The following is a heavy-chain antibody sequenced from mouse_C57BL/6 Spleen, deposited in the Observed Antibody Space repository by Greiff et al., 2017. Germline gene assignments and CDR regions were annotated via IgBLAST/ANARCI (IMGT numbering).Heavy chain of an antibody. D-gene: IGHD2-12*01. V-gene: IGHV1-54*01. J-gene: IGHJ2*01. CDR3: ARGKLDFFDY. CDR1: GYAFTNYL. Sequence: QVQLQQSGAELVRPGTSVKVSCKASGYAFTNYLIEWVKQRPGQGLEWIGVINPGSGGTNYNEKFKGKATLTADKSSSTAYMQLSSLTSEDSAVYFCARGKLDFFDYWGQGTTLTVS. CDR2: INPGSGGT.